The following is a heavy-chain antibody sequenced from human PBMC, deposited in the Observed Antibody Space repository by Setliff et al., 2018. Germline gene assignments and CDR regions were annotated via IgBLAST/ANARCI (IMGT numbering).Heavy chain of an antibody. CDR3: VRDTTSGWMLTN. J-gene: IGHJ4*02. V-gene: IGHV3-66*01. CDR2: IYSGGST. CDR1: GFTVSSNY. Sequence: PGGSLRLSCAASGFTVSSNYMSWVRQAPGKGLEWVSVIYSGGSTYYADSVKGRFTISRDNSKNTVYLQMNSLRAEDTAVYYCVRDTTSGWMLTNWGQGTLVTVSS. D-gene: IGHD6-25*01.